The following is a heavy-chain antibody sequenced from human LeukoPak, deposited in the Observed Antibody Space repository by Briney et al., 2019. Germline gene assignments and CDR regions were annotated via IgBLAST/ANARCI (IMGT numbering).Heavy chain of an antibody. CDR2: ITASGDRT. J-gene: IGHJ4*02. Sequence: GGSLRLSCAASGFIFGDYVMIWVRQAPGKGLEWVSGITASGDRTFYGDSVRGRFTVSIDNSKNTLYLQMNSLRVDDTAVYYCARRDIVVVVSASDYWGQGTLVTVSP. D-gene: IGHD2-15*01. CDR3: ARRDIVVVVSASDY. V-gene: IGHV3-23*01. CDR1: GFIFGDYV.